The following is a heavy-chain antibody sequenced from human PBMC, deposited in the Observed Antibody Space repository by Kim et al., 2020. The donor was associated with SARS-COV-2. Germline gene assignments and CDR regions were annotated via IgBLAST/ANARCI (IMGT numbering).Heavy chain of an antibody. V-gene: IGHV1-69*01. CDR2: A. CDR3: ARGGSYYYFDY. D-gene: IGHD1-26*01. J-gene: IGHJ4*02. Sequence: ANYAQKFQGSVTITADESTSTAYMGLSSLRSEDTAVYYCARGGSYYYFDYWGQGTLVTVSS.